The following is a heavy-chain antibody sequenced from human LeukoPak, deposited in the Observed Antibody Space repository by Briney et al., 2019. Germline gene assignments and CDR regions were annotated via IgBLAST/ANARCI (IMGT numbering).Heavy chain of an antibody. CDR3: ARAEAKRHYGSGWSTFDY. V-gene: IGHV1-69*05. CDR1: GGTFSSYA. D-gene: IGHD6-19*01. J-gene: IGHJ4*02. CDR2: IIPIFGTA. Sequence: SVKVSCKASGGTFSSYAISWVRQAPGQGLEWMGGIIPIFGTANYAQKFQGRVTITTDESTSTAYMELSSLRSEDTAVYYCARAEAKRHYGSGWSTFDYWGQGTLVTVSS.